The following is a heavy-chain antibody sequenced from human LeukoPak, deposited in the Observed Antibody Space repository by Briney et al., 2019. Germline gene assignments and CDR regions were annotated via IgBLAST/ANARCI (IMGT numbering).Heavy chain of an antibody. D-gene: IGHD4-17*01. V-gene: IGHV1-18*01. CDR2: ISAYNGNT. Sequence: ASVKVSCKASGGTFSSYVISWVRQAPGQGLEWMGWISAYNGNTNYAQKLQGRVTMTTDTSTRTAYMELRSLRSDDTAVYYCARDGPDYGDYINFDYWGQGTLVTVSS. CDR3: ARDGPDYGDYINFDY. J-gene: IGHJ4*02. CDR1: GGTFSSYV.